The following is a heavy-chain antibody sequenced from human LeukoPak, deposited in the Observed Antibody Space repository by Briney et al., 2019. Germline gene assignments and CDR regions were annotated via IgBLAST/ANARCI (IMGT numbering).Heavy chain of an antibody. D-gene: IGHD3-3*01. CDR3: ARFLGYDFWSGYHYAFDI. V-gene: IGHV3-11*04. CDR1: GFTFSDYY. J-gene: IGHJ3*02. CDR2: ISSSSSTI. Sequence: GGSLRLSCAASGFTFSDYYMSWIRQAPGKGLGWVSYISSSSSTIYYADSVKGRFTISRDNAKNSLYLQMNSLRAEDTAVYYCARFLGYDFWSGYHYAFDIWGQGTMVTVSS.